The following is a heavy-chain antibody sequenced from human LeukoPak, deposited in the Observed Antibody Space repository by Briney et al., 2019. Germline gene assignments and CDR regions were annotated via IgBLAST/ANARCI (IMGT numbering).Heavy chain of an antibody. Sequence: GESLRLSCAASGFTFISYWMHWVRQAPGKGLVWVSRINSDGSTTSYAASVKGRFTISRDTAKNTLYLQMNSLRAEDTAVYYCARGRGWLLGDYFDYWGQGTLVTVSS. CDR3: ARGRGWLLGDYFDY. V-gene: IGHV3-74*01. CDR2: INSDGSTT. CDR1: GFTFISYW. D-gene: IGHD3-9*01. J-gene: IGHJ4*02.